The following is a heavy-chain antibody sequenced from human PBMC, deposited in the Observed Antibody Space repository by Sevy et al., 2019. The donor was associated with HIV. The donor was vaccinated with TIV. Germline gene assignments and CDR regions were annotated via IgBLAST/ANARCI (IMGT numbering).Heavy chain of an antibody. CDR3: ARNPPYCSSTSCHFDY. CDR1: GDSVSSNSAA. Sequence: SQTLSLTCAISGDSVSSNSAALNWIRQSPSRGLEWLGRTYYRSKWYNDYAVSVKSRITINPDTSKNQFSLQLNSVTPEDTAVYYCARNPPYCSSTSCHFDYWGQGTLVTVSS. V-gene: IGHV6-1*01. D-gene: IGHD2-2*01. CDR2: TYYRSKWYN. J-gene: IGHJ4*02.